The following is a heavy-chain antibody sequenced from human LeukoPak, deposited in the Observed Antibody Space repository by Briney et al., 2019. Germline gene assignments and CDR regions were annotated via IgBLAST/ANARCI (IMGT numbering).Heavy chain of an antibody. CDR3: ATATSHARTPIFGVVIAFDP. Sequence: ASVKVSCKVSGYTLTELSMHWVRQAPGKGLEWMGGFDPEDGETIYAQKFQGRVTMTEDTSTDTAYMELSSLRSEDTAVYYCATATSHARTPIFGVVIAFDPWGQGILVTVSS. CDR1: GYTLTELS. J-gene: IGHJ5*02. CDR2: FDPEDGET. V-gene: IGHV1-24*01. D-gene: IGHD3-3*01.